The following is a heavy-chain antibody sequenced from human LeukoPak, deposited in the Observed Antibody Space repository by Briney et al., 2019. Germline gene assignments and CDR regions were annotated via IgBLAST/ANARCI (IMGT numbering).Heavy chain of an antibody. Sequence: GSLRLSCAASGFAFSTYSMIWVRPAAGKGLEWVAYISPGSSTIYYADFAQGRSTISRDDGEKSLYLQMNPLRAEDTAVYYCATQAWRTHGAGGYRDDSWGHGPLVTVSS. CDR1: GFAFSTYS. J-gene: IGHJ5*01. V-gene: IGHV3-48*01. D-gene: IGHD2-8*01. CDR2: ISPGSSTI. CDR3: ATQAWRTHGAGGYRDDS.